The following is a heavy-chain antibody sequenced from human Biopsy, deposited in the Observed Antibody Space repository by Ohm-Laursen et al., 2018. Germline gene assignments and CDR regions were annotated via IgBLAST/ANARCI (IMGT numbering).Heavy chain of an antibody. J-gene: IGHJ5*02. Sequence: SETLSLTSIVSGDSVSSNTNYWAWIRQPPGKGLEWIGSIFYSGIIYYNPSLKSQVSISVDTSKNQFSLNLNSVTAADTAVYYCARHPTGFWFDPWGQGTLVIVSS. V-gene: IGHV4-39*01. CDR2: IFYSGII. CDR3: ARHPTGFWFDP. CDR1: GDSVSSNTNY.